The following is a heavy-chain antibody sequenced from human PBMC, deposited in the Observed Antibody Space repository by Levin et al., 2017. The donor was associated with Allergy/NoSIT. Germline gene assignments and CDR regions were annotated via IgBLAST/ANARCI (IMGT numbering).Heavy chain of an antibody. V-gene: IGHV4-34*01. CDR1: GGSFSGSY. D-gene: IGHD4-17*01. CDR2: INHSGST. J-gene: IGHJ4*02. Sequence: SQTLSLTCAVYGGSFSGSYWSWIRQPPGKGLEWIGEINHSGSTNYNPSLKSRLTISVDTSKNQFSLKLSSVTAADTAVYYCARGTVTALRKKRDLYFDYWGQGTLVTVSS. CDR3: ARGTVTALRKKRDLYFDY.